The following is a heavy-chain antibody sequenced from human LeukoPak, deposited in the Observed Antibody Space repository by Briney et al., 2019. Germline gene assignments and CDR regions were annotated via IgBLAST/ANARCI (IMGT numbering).Heavy chain of an antibody. Sequence: ASVKVSCKASGYTFTGYYMHWVRQAPGQGLEWMEWINPNSGGTNYAQKFQGRVTMTRDTSISTAYMELSRLRSDDTAVYYCARAGWYDSSAPRDPFDPWGQGTLVTVSS. D-gene: IGHD3-22*01. CDR2: INPNSGGT. J-gene: IGHJ5*02. CDR3: ARAGWYDSSAPRDPFDP. CDR1: GYTFTGYY. V-gene: IGHV1-2*02.